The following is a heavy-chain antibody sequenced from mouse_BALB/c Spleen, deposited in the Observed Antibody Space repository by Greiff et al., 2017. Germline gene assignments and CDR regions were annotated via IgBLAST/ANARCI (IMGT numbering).Heavy chain of an antibody. CDR1: GFTFSSFG. D-gene: IGHD3-3*01. Sequence: EVKLMESGGGLVQPGGSRKLSCAASGFTFSSFGMHWVRQAPEKGLEWVAYISSGSSTIYYADTVKGRFTISRDNPKNTLFLQMTSLRSEDTAMYYCAREGPVAYWGQGTLVTVSA. J-gene: IGHJ3*01. CDR2: ISSGSSTI. V-gene: IGHV5-17*02. CDR3: AREGPVAY.